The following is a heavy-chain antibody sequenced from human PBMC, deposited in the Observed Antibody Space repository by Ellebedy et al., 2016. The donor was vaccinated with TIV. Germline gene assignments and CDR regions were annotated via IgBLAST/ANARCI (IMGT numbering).Heavy chain of an antibody. Sequence: GESLKISXAASGFTFSSYAMSWVRQAPGKGLEWVSAISGSGGSTYYADSVKGRFTISRDNSKNTLYLQMNSLRAEDTAVYYCANSGFSSSSGWFNPWGQGTLVTVSS. CDR3: ANSGFSSSSGWFNP. CDR2: ISGSGGST. D-gene: IGHD6-6*01. CDR1: GFTFSSYA. J-gene: IGHJ5*02. V-gene: IGHV3-23*01.